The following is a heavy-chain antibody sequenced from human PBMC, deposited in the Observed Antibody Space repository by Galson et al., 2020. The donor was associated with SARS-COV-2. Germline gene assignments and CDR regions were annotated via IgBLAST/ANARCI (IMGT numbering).Heavy chain of an antibody. CDR2: IYYSGST. V-gene: IGHV4-59*01. Sequence: ETSETLSLTCTVSGGSISSYYWSWIRQPPGKGLEWIGYIYYSGSTNYNPSLKSRVTISVDTSKNQFSLKLSSVTAADTAVYYCARMGVLRYFDWFPTGPNWFDPWGQGALVTVSS. D-gene: IGHD3-9*01. J-gene: IGHJ5*02. CDR1: GGSISSYY. CDR3: ARMGVLRYFDWFPTGPNWFDP.